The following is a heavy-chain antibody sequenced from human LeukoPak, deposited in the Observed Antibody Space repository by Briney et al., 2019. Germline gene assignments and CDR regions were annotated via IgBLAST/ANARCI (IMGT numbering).Heavy chain of an antibody. CDR2: ISAYNGHT. Sequence: ASVKVSCKASGYTFTNYGISWVRQAPGQGLEWMGWISAYNGHTKYAQKVQGRVTMTRDTSTSTAYMELRSLRSDDTAVYYCARRPYKYYDILTGSYRSEFEYWGQGTLVTVSS. CDR1: GYTFTNYG. D-gene: IGHD3-9*01. J-gene: IGHJ4*02. CDR3: ARRPYKYYDILTGSYRSEFEY. V-gene: IGHV1-18*01.